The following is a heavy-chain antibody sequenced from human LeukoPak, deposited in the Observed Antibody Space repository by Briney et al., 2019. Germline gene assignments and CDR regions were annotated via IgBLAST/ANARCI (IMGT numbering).Heavy chain of an antibody. D-gene: IGHD4-17*01. V-gene: IGHV1-2*02. CDR3: ARGYFGDYVLDT. J-gene: IGHJ5*02. CDR1: GYRFRDHY. CDR2: INPNSGGT. Sequence: ASVKVSCKAYGYRFRDHYIHWVRQAPGQGLEYLGWINPNSGGTNYAQKFQGRVTLTRDTSIDTAYIHLDSLTSDETAVYFCARGYFGDYVLDTWGQGTLVTVSS.